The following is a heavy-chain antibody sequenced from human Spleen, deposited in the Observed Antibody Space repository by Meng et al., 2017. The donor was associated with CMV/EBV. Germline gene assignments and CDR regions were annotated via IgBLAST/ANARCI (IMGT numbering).Heavy chain of an antibody. CDR3: ARDAYSPFDY. V-gene: IGHV3-48*03. J-gene: IGHJ4*02. Sequence: GESLKISCAASGFTFSNYEMNWVRQAPGKGLEWVSYITSSGGTIYYADSVKGRFTISRDNAKNSLYLEMNSLRAEDTAVYYCARDAYSPFDYWGQGTLVTVSS. CDR1: GFTFSNYE. D-gene: IGHD4-11*01. CDR2: ITSSGGTI.